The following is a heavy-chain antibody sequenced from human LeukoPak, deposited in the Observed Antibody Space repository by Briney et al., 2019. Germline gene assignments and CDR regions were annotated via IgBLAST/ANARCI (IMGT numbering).Heavy chain of an antibody. CDR3: AREIVSGSDY. D-gene: IGHD5-12*01. Sequence: ASVKVSCKSSSYTSSDYGISWMRQAPGQGLEWMGWISTNNGNTNYAQQFQGRGTMTTDTSTSTAYMELRSLRSDDTAVYYCAREIVSGSDYWGQGTLVTVSS. CDR1: SYTSSDYG. CDR2: ISTNNGNT. V-gene: IGHV1-18*01. J-gene: IGHJ4*02.